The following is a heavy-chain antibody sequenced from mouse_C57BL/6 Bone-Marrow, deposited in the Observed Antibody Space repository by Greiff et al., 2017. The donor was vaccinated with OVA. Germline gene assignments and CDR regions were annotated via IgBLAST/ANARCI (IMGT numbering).Heavy chain of an antibody. V-gene: IGHV7-1*01. CDR3: ARDAPYDWNYAMDY. CDR2: SRNKANDYTT. D-gene: IGHD2-4*01. Sequence: DVKLVESGGGLVQSGRSLRLSCATSGFTFSDFYMEWVRQAPGKGLEWIAASRNKANDYTTEYSASVKGRFIVSRDTSQSILYLQMNALRAEDTAIYYCARDAPYDWNYAMDYWGQGTSVTVSS. CDR1: GFTFSDFY. J-gene: IGHJ4*01.